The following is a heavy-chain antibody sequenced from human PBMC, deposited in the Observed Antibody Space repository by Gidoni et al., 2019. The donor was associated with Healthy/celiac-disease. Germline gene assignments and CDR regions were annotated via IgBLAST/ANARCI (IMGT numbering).Heavy chain of an antibody. CDR2: MSGSGGST. D-gene: IGHD3-3*01. Sequence: EVQLLESGGGLVQPGGSLRLSCAASGFTFSSYAMSWVRQAPGKGLEWVSAMSGSGGSTYYADSVKGRFTISRDNSKNTLYLQMNSLRAEDTAVYYCAKAYYDFWSGYYPFDYWGQGTLVTVSS. J-gene: IGHJ4*02. CDR1: GFTFSSYA. CDR3: AKAYYDFWSGYYPFDY. V-gene: IGHV3-23*01.